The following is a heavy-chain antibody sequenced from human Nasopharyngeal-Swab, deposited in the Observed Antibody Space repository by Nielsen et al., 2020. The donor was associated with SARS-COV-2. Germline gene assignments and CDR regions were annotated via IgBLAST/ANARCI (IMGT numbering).Heavy chain of an antibody. CDR3: ARDPHAGFGELLPYYFDY. V-gene: IGHV1-18*01. J-gene: IGHJ4*02. CDR1: GYTFTSYG. CDR2: ISAYNGNT. Sequence: ASVKVSCKASGYTFTSYGISWVRQAPAQGLEWMGWISAYNGNTNYAQKLQGRVTMTTDTSTSTAYMELRSLRSDDTAVYYCARDPHAGFGELLPYYFDYWGQGTLVAVSS. D-gene: IGHD3-10*01.